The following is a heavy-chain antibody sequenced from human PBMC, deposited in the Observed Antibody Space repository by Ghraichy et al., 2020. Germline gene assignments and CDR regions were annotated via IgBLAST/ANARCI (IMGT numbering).Heavy chain of an antibody. D-gene: IGHD3-22*01. J-gene: IGHJ5*02. Sequence: GGSLRLSCAASGFTFSTSGMTWVRQAPGKGLEWISRISGRGGTTDYADSVKGRFTVSRDNSKNTLYLQMDSLRADDTAVYYCARDLYDTSCDYYVPYHWFDPWGQGTLVTVSS. CDR3: ARDLYDTSCDYYVPYHWFDP. CDR2: ISGRGGTT. V-gene: IGHV3-23*01. CDR1: GFTFSTSG.